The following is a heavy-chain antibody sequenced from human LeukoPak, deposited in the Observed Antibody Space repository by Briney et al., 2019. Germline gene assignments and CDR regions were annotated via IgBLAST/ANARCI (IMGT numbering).Heavy chain of an antibody. CDR2: ILGSGGST. D-gene: IGHD3-9*01. Sequence: TGASLRLSCAASGFTFSNYVMSWVRQAPGKGLEWVSAILGSGGSTYYADSVKGRFTVSRDNSKSTLYLQMNSLRAEDTALYYCAKWGDYDVLTGYYVPDYWGQGTLVTVSS. J-gene: IGHJ4*02. V-gene: IGHV3-23*01. CDR1: GFTFSNYV. CDR3: AKWGDYDVLTGYYVPDY.